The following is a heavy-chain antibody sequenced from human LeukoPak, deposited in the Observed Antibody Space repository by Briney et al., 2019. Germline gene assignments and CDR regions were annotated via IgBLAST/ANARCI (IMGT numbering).Heavy chain of an antibody. V-gene: IGHV7-4-1*02. CDR1: GYTFTSYA. D-gene: IGHD2-21*02. CDR3: ARETVVTASHWGY. J-gene: IGHJ4*02. Sequence: ASVTVSCTASGYTFTSYAMNWVRQAPGQGLEWMGWINTNTGNPTYAQGFTGRFVFSLDTSVSTAYLQISSLKAEDTAVYYCARETVVTASHWGYWGQGTLVTVSS. CDR2: INTNTGNP.